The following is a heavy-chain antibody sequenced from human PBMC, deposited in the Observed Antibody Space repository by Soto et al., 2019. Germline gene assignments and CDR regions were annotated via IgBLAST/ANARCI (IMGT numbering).Heavy chain of an antibody. J-gene: IGHJ4*02. CDR1: GYTFTSYG. Sequence: QVQLVQSGAEVKKPGASVKVSCKASGYTFTSYGISWVRQAPGQGLEGMGWIRTNNGNTTSAQKLQGRVTTTTDTATRTAYMELRSLRSGDTAVYYGARGGTPTALWGQRTLVTVPS. CDR2: IRTNNGNT. CDR3: ARGGTPTAL. D-gene: IGHD1-1*01. V-gene: IGHV1-18*01.